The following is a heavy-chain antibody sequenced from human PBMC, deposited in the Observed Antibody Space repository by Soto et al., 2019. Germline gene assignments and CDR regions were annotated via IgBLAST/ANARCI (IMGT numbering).Heavy chain of an antibody. D-gene: IGHD2-15*01. Sequence: GESLKISCKGSGYSFTSYWIGWVRQMPGKGLEWMGRIDPSDSYTNCSPSFQGHVTISADKSISTAYLQWSSLKASDTAMYYCTRHGGSCYIRHCLNGMDVRAQRTTVTVSS. V-gene: IGHV5-10-1*01. CDR1: GYSFTSYW. CDR2: IDPSDSYT. CDR3: TRHGGSCYIRHCLNGMDV. J-gene: IGHJ6*02.